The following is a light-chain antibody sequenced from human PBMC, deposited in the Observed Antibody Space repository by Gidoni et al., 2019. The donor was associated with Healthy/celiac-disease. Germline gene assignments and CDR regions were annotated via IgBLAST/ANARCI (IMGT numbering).Light chain of an antibody. CDR3: QQYDNLPLT. J-gene: IGKJ4*01. CDR1: QDISDS. CDR2: DAS. V-gene: IGKV1-33*01. Sequence: IQMTQSPSSLSASVGDRVTITCQASQDISDSLNWYQQKPGKAPKLLIYDASNLETGVPSRFSGSGSGTDFTFTISNLQPEDIATYSCQQYDNLPLTFGGGTKVEIK.